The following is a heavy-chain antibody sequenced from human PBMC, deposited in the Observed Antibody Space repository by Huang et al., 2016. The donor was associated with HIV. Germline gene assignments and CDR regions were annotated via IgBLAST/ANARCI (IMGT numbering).Heavy chain of an antibody. CDR2: VSANRCDM. CDR3: VRESLYVGDFLFDH. V-gene: IGHV1-18*04. CDR1: GFTFTNYG. Sequence: QVQLVQSGAEVKRPGASLKVSCKTSGFTFTNYGFSWVRQAPGQGLEWLGWVSANRCDMKYEVKVEGRVSMATDTTAGTAYMELRRLTSDDTATYYCVRESLYVGDFLFDHWGQGTPVTVSA. D-gene: IGHD3-10*01. J-gene: IGHJ4*02.